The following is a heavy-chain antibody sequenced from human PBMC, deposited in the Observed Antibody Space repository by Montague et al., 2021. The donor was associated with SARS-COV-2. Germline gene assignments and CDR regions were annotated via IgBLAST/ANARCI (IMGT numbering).Heavy chain of an antibody. V-gene: IGHV3-7*01. J-gene: IGHJ4*02. CDR2: INPDGTDK. D-gene: IGHD3-22*01. Sequence: SLRLSCAASGIIFTNSWMSWVRQAPGKGLEWVANINPDGTDKYYVDSVKGRFTISRDNAKKSLYLQMNSLTAEDTAVYYCAKDSFSGYFDWGQGTLVTVSS. CDR1: GIIFTNSW. CDR3: AKDSFSGYFD.